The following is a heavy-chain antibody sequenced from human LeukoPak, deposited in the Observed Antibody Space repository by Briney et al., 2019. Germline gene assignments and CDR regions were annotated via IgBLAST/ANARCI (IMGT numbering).Heavy chain of an antibody. Sequence: GGSLRLSCVTSGFTFSGYWMHWVRQGPEKGLELVSRIDNDGHGIIYADSVKGRFTTSRDNVKNTLYLQMNSLGVEDTAVYYCAGGGGGDPGFGVVTHIDAWGKGTTVVVS. CDR1: GFTFSGYW. CDR2: IDNDGHGI. CDR3: AGGGGGDPGFGVVTHIDA. J-gene: IGHJ6*03. D-gene: IGHD3-3*01. V-gene: IGHV3-74*01.